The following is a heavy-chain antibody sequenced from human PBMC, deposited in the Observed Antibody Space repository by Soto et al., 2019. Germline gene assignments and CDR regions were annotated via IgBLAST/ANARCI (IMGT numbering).Heavy chain of an antibody. CDR1: GYTFTSYG. V-gene: IGHV1-18*01. J-gene: IGHJ5*02. CDR2: ISAYNGNT. Sequence: QVQLVQSGAEVKKPGASVKVSCKASGYTFTSYGISWVRQAPGQGLEWMGWISAYNGNTNYAQKLQGRVTKTTDTSTSTAYMELRRRRSADTAVYYCARYGDYSPSGFDPLGQGTLVTVSS. CDR3: ARYGDYSPSGFDP. D-gene: IGHD4-17*01.